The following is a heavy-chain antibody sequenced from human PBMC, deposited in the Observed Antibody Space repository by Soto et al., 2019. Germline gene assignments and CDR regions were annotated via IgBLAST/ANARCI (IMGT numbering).Heavy chain of an antibody. J-gene: IGHJ4*02. CDR1: GFTFSSYA. CDR2: MSGSGGST. CDR3: ATSLRAYSGYSLVD. V-gene: IGHV3-23*01. D-gene: IGHD5-12*01. Sequence: GGSLRLSCAASGFTFSSYAMSWVRQAPGKGLEWVSAMSGSGGSTYYADSVKGRFTISRDNSKNTLYLQMNSLRAEDTAVYYCATSLRAYSGYSLVDWGQGTVVTVSS.